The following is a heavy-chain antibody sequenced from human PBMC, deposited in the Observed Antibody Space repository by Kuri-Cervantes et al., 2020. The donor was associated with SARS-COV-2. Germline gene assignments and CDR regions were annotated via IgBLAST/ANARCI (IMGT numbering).Heavy chain of an antibody. CDR2: IYYSGST. CDR3: ARLNDFWSGYPYGMDV. CDR1: GDSISSGGYY. J-gene: IGHJ6*02. Sequence: SETLSLTCSVSGDSISSGGYYWNWIRQPPGKGLEWIGYIYYSGSTNYNPSLKSRVTISVDTSKNQFSLKLSSVTAADTAVYYCARLNDFWSGYPYGMDVWGQGTTVTVSS. V-gene: IGHV4-61*08. D-gene: IGHD3-3*01.